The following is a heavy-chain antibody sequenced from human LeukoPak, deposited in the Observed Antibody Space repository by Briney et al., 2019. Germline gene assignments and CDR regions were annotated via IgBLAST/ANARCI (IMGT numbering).Heavy chain of an antibody. CDR2: IIPIFGTA. J-gene: IGHJ4*02. Sequence: SVKVSCKASGGTFSSYAISWVRQAPGQGLEWMGGIIPIFGTANYAQKFQGRVTMTRDTSINTAYMELSSLRSEDTAVYYCASNPPRIGDFNYWGQGALVTVSS. V-gene: IGHV1-69*05. CDR3: ASNPPRIGDFNY. D-gene: IGHD3-16*01. CDR1: GGTFSSYA.